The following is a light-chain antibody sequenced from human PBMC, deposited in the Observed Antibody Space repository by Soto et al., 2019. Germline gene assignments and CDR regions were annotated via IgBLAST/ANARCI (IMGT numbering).Light chain of an antibody. CDR3: SLYTSSSTYV. V-gene: IGLV2-18*01. CDR2: EVS. J-gene: IGLJ1*01. CDR1: SSDVGSYNR. Sequence: LAQPPSVSWSPGQSVTISCTGTSSDVGSYNRVSWYQQPPGTAPKLMIYEVSNRPSGVPDRFSGSKSGNTASLTISGLQAEDEADYYCSLYTSSSTYVFGTGTKVTVL.